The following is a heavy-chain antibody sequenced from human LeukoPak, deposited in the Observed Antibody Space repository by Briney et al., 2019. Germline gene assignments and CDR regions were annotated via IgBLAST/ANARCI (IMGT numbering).Heavy chain of an antibody. CDR1: GGTFSSYA. Sequence: GASVKVSCKASGGTFSSYAISWVRQAPGQGLEWMGRIIPIFGTANYAQKFQGRVTITTDESTSTAYMELSSLRSEDTAVYYCARDRYGSGGYELRTNWFDPWGQGTLVTVSS. V-gene: IGHV1-69*05. CDR3: ARDRYGSGGYELRTNWFDP. J-gene: IGHJ5*02. D-gene: IGHD3-10*01. CDR2: IIPIFGTA.